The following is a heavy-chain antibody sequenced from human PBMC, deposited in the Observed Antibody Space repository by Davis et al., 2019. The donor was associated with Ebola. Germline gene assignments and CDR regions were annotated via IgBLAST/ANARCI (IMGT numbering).Heavy chain of an antibody. V-gene: IGHV1-46*02. Sequence: AASVKVSCKASGYTFNSYYIHWVRQAPGQGLEWMGIINPSGGSTTYAQKFQGRVTMIRDTSTRTVYMELSSLRSEDTAVYYCARGRGHYEYSGGDYWGQGTLVIVSS. CDR1: GYTFNSYY. CDR3: ARGRGHYEYSGGDY. D-gene: IGHD2-21*01. CDR2: INPSGGST. J-gene: IGHJ4*02.